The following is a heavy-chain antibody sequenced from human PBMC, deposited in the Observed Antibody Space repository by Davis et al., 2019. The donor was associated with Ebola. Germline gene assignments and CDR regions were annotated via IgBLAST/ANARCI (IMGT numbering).Heavy chain of an antibody. J-gene: IGHJ4*02. Sequence: SETLSLTCAVYGGSFSGYYWSWIRQPPGKGLEWIGEINHSGSTNYNPSLKSRVTISVDTSKNQFSLKLSSVTAADTAVYYCARMVQGGIDYWGQRTLVTVSS. CDR1: GGSFSGYY. V-gene: IGHV4-34*01. CDR2: INHSGST. CDR3: ARMVQGGIDY. D-gene: IGHD3-10*01.